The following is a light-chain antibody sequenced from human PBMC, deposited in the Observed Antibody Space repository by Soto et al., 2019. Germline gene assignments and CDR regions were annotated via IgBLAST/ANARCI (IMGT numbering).Light chain of an antibody. CDR2: GVS. J-gene: IGLJ1*01. V-gene: IGLV2-14*01. CDR1: ITDIGAYNY. CDR3: SSYTSSITPYV. Sequence: QSVLTQPASVSGSPGQSITISCTGTITDIGAYNYVSWYQQHPVKAPKLLIYGVSSRPSGVSNRFSGSKSGNAAYLTISGLQADDEAEYYCSSYTSSITPYVFGTGTKVNV.